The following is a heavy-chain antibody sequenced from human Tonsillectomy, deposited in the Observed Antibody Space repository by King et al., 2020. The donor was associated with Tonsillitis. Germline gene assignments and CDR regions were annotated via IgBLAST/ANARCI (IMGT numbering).Heavy chain of an antibody. Sequence: TLKESGPALVKPTQTLTLTCTFSGFSLSTSGMCVSWIRQPPGKALEWLALIDWDDDKYYNTSLKTRLTISKDTSKNQVVLTMTNMDPVDTATYYCARIGYYYDSSGVIDYWGQGTLVTVSS. CDR3: ARIGYYYDSSGVIDY. D-gene: IGHD3-22*01. V-gene: IGHV2-70*01. CDR2: IDWDDDK. J-gene: IGHJ4*02. CDR1: GFSLSTSGMC.